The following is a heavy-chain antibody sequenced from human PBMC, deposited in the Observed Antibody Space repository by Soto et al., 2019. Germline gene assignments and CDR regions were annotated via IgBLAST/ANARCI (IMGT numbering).Heavy chain of an antibody. V-gene: IGHV4-31*03. Sequence: TLSLTCSVSGVSVTGYYRTWIRQPPGKGLEWIRSIYHTGSPYYSKSIRSRLTMSVDTSKSQFSLRLGSVTAADTAVYYCARATGTLRSRNGDYWGQGSLVTVSS. CDR2: IYHTGSP. CDR1: GVSVTGYY. D-gene: IGHD1-1*01. CDR3: ARATGTLRSRNGDY. J-gene: IGHJ4*02.